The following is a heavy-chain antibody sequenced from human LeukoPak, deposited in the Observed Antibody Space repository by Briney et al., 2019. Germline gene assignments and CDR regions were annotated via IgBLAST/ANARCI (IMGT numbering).Heavy chain of an antibody. CDR2: IYYSGTT. Sequence: PSETLSLTCTVSGGSITSSNFYWGWIRQPPGKGLGWIGSIYYSGTTFYNLSLRSRVTVFRDTSKNHFSLTLTSVTAADTAVYYCARQGVRGVIGNWFDPWGQGILVTVSS. CDR3: ARQGVRGVIGNWFDP. CDR1: GGSITSSNFY. J-gene: IGHJ5*02. V-gene: IGHV4-39*01. D-gene: IGHD3-10*01.